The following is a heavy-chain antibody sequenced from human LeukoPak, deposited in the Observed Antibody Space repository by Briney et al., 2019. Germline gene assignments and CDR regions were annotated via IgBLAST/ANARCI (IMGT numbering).Heavy chain of an antibody. J-gene: IGHJ4*02. CDR1: GYTFTGYY. V-gene: IGHV1-2*02. CDR2: INPNSGGT. CDR3: ARPFTVASLWSTGY. Sequence: ASVKVSCKASGYTFTGYYIHWVRQAPGQGLEWMGWINPNSGGTNYAQKFQGRVTMTRDTSISTAYMELSRLRSDDTAVYYCARPFTVASLWSTGYWGQGTLVTVSS. D-gene: IGHD4-23*01.